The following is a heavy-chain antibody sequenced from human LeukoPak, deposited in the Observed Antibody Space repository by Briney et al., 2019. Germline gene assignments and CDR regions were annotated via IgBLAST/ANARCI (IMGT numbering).Heavy chain of an antibody. CDR1: GGSFSTYY. CDR2: IYYSGST. V-gene: IGHV4-59*08. CDR3: ARRLAASDAFDI. D-gene: IGHD2-21*01. J-gene: IGHJ3*02. Sequence: SETLSLTCTVSGGSFSTYYWSWFRQPPGKGLEWIAYIYYSGSTNYSPSLKSRVTISVDTSKSQFSLKLSSVTAADTAVYYCARRLAASDAFDIWGQGTMVTVSS.